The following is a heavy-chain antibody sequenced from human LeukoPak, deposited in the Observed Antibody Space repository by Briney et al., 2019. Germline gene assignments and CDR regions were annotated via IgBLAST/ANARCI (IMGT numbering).Heavy chain of an antibody. J-gene: IGHJ4*02. Sequence: SVKVSCKASGGTFSSYAISWVRQAPGQGREWMGGIIPIFGTANYAQKFQGRVTITADESTSTAYMELSSLRSEDTAVYYCARDESTAAAGFDYWGQGTLVTVSS. CDR1: GGTFSSYA. CDR3: ARDESTAAAGFDY. D-gene: IGHD6-13*01. CDR2: IIPIFGTA. V-gene: IGHV1-69*13.